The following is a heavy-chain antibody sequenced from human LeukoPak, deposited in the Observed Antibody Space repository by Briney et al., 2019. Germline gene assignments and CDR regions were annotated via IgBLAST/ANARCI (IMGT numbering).Heavy chain of an antibody. CDR1: GYTFTGYY. J-gene: IGHJ6*02. CDR2: INPNSGGT. CDR3: ARGGSSSWHYYYYYGMDV. D-gene: IGHD6-13*01. Sequence: ASVKVSCKASGYTFTGYYMHWVRQAPGQGLEWMGWINPNSGGTNYAQKFQGWVTMTRDTSISTAYMELSRLRSDDTAVYYCARGGSSSWHYYYYYGMDVWGQGTTVTVSS. V-gene: IGHV1-2*04.